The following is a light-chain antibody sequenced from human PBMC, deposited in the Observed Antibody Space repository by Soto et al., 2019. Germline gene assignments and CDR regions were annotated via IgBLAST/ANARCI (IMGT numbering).Light chain of an antibody. CDR2: DAS. CDR3: VQRTNWPWT. V-gene: IGKV3-11*01. J-gene: IGKJ1*01. CDR1: QSVSVH. Sequence: EIVLTQSPGTLSLSPGERATLSCRASQSVSVHLAWYQQKPGQAPRLLIYDASNRATGIPARFSGSGSGTDFTLTISSLEPEDFAVYHCVQRTNWPWTCGQGIKVEIK.